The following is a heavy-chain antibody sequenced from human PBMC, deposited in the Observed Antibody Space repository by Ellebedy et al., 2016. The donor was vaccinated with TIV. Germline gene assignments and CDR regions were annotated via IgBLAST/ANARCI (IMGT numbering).Heavy chain of an antibody. CDR2: ISGSGGST. D-gene: IGHD5-12*01. CDR3: VKGGGSGYYREFDY. Sequence: GESLKISXAASGFTFSSYSMNWVRQAPGKGLEWVSAISGSGGSTYYADSVKGRFAISRDNSKNSLYLQMTSLRAEDTAVYYCVKGGGSGYYREFDYWGQGTLVTVSS. J-gene: IGHJ4*02. CDR1: GFTFSSYS. V-gene: IGHV3-23*01.